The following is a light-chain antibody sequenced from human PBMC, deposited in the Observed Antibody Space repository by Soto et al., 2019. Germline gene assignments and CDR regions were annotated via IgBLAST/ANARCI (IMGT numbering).Light chain of an antibody. J-gene: IGLJ3*02. CDR3: AAWDDSLSAWV. V-gene: IGLV1-47*01. Sequence: QSVLTQPPSASGTPGQRVTISCSGSSSNIGTKYVYWYQQLPGTAPKLLIYRDNERPSGVPDRFSGSKSGTSASLAISGLRSEEEADYYCAAWDDSLSAWVFGGGTKLTVL. CDR1: SSNIGTKY. CDR2: RDN.